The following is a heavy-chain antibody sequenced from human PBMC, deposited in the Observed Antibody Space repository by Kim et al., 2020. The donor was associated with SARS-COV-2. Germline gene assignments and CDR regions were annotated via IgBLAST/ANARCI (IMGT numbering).Heavy chain of an antibody. Sequence: SETLSLTCAVSGGSISSSNWWSWVRQPPGKGLEWIGEIYHSGSTNYNPSLKSRVTISVDKSKNQFSLKLSSVTAADTAVYYCATTYYDFWSGYFRPGAFDYWGQGTLVTVSS. CDR3: ATTYYDFWSGYFRPGAFDY. D-gene: IGHD3-3*01. V-gene: IGHV4-4*02. CDR1: GGSISSSNW. J-gene: IGHJ4*02. CDR2: IYHSGST.